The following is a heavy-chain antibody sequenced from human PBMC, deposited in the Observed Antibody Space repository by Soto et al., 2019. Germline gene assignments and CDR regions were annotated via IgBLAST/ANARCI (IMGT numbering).Heavy chain of an antibody. D-gene: IGHD4-17*01. CDR2: INDGNGNT. CDR1: GYTFTSYA. V-gene: IGHV1-3*01. Sequence: QVQLVQSGAEVKKPGASVKVSCKASGYTFTSYAMHWVRQAPGQRLEWMGWINDGNGNTKHSQKFQGRVTNTRGTSASTAYKGLSSPRSEDTALYYCARDQSGDGDYHFCFDYWGQGTLVTVSS. CDR3: ARDQSGDGDYHFCFDY. J-gene: IGHJ4*02.